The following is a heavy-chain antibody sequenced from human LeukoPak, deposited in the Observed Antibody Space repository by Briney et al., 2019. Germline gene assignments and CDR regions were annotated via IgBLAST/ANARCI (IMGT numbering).Heavy chain of an antibody. J-gene: IGHJ3*02. Sequence: GGSLGLSCAASGFTFSSYAMSWVRQAPGKGLEWVSAISGSGGSTYYADSVKGRFTISRDNSKNTLYLQMSSLRAEDTAVYYCAKDPRPFDAFDIWGQGTMVTVSS. V-gene: IGHV3-23*01. CDR3: AKDPRPFDAFDI. CDR1: GFTFSSYA. CDR2: ISGSGGST.